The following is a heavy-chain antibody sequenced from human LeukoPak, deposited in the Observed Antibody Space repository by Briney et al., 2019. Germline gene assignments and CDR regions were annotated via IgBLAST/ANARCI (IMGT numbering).Heavy chain of an antibody. V-gene: IGHV4-59*11. D-gene: IGHD4-17*01. CDR2: IYYSGST. CDR1: GGSISSHY. Sequence: SETLSLTCTVSGGSISSHYWSWIRQPPGKGLEWIGYIYYSGSTNYNPSLKSRVTISVDASKNQFSLKLSSVTAADTAVYYCARDRPGDYNYYYYYYMDVWGKGTTVTVSS. CDR3: ARDRPGDYNYYYYYYMDV. J-gene: IGHJ6*03.